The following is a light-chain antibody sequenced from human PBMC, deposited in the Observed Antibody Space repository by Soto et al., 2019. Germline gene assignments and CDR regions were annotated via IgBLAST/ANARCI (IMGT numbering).Light chain of an antibody. J-gene: IGLJ1*01. V-gene: IGLV1-40*01. CDR1: NSNIGGGFD. Sequence: QSVLTQPPSVSGAPGQTVTISCTGSNSNIGGGFDVHWYQQIPGTATKLVLYGTNIRPSGVPDRFSGSRSGSSASLAITGLQAEDEADYYCQSYDSSLPGSVFGTGTKLTVL. CDR3: QSYDSSLPGSV. CDR2: GTN.